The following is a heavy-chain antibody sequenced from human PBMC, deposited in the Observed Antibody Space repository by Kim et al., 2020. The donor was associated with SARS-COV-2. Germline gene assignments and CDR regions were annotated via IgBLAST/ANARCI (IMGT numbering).Heavy chain of an antibody. CDR3: AKDPYSSGWYRILGDYYYGMDV. J-gene: IGHJ6*02. V-gene: IGHV3-23*01. CDR2: ISGSGGST. CDR1: GFTFSSYA. D-gene: IGHD6-19*01. Sequence: GGSLRLSCAASGFTFSSYAMSWVRQAPGKGLEWVSAISGSGGSTYYADSVKGRFTISRDNSKNTLYLQMNSLRAEDTAVYYCAKDPYSSGWYRILGDYYYGMDVWGQGTTVTVSS.